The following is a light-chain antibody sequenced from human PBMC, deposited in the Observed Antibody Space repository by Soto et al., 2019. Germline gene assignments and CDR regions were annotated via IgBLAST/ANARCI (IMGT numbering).Light chain of an antibody. V-gene: IGKV1-5*03. CDR1: QSISSW. CDR2: KAS. J-gene: IGKJ5*01. Sequence: DIQMTQSPSTLSVSVGDRVTITCRASQSISSWLAWYQQKPGKAPKSLIYKASSLESGVPSRFSGSGSGTTFTLTISSLQPDDFATYYCQQYSIYPITFGQGTRLEIK. CDR3: QQYSIYPIT.